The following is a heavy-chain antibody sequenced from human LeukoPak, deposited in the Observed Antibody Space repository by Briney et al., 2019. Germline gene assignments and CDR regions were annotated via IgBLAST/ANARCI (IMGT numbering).Heavy chain of an antibody. V-gene: IGHV1-2*06. Sequence: GASVKVSCKASGYTFTGYYMHWVRQAPGQGLEWMGRINPNSGGTNYAQKFQGRVTMTRDTSISTAYMELSRLRSDNTAVYYCARDSGYYDSSGYYYDLQHWGQGTLVTVSS. J-gene: IGHJ1*01. CDR3: ARDSGYYDSSGYYYDLQH. D-gene: IGHD3-22*01. CDR1: GYTFTGYY. CDR2: INPNSGGT.